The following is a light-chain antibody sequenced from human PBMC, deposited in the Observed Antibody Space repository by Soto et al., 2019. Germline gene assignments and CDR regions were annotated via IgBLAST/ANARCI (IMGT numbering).Light chain of an antibody. CDR2: EVS. J-gene: IGLJ2*01. V-gene: IGLV2-14*01. CDR3: SSYTSSSHVV. CDR1: SSDVGGYNY. Sequence: QSALTQPASVSGSPGQSITISCTETSSDVGGYNYVSWYQQHPGKAPKLMIYEVSNRPSGVSNRFSGSKSGYTASLTISGLQAEDEADYYCSSYTSSSHVVFGGGTKLTVL.